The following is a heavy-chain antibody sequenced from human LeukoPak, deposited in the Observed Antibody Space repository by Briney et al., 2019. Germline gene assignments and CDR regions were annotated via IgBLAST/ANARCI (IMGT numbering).Heavy chain of an antibody. V-gene: IGHV1-18*04. J-gene: IGHJ5*02. D-gene: IGHD6-19*01. CDR1: GYTFNTYG. Sequence: ASVKVSCKASGYTFNTYGINWVRQAPGQGLEWMGWISAYNGNTNYAQNFQGRITLTTDTSTSTAYMALTSLRFDDTAVYYCARDGRQWVPLNWFDPWGEGTLVIVSS. CDR3: ARDGRQWVPLNWFDP. CDR2: ISAYNGNT.